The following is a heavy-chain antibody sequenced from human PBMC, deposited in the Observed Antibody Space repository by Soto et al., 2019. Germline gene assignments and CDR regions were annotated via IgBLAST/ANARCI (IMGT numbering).Heavy chain of an antibody. J-gene: IGHJ5*02. CDR3: TRDASRDSSARGWFDP. CDR2: ISSNSAYI. V-gene: IGHV3-21*01. CDR1: GFTFSDAW. D-gene: IGHD6-13*01. Sequence: GGSLRLSCEASGFTFSDAWMTWVRQVPGKGLEWVSTISSNSAYIYYTDALRGRFTISRDNAKNSLHLQMNSLRAEDTAVYYCTRDASRDSSARGWFDPWGPGTLVTVSS.